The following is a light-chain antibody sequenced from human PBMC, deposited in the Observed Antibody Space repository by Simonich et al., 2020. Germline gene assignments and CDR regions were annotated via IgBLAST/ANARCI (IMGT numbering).Light chain of an antibody. CDR3: LLYYGGAWV. Sequence: QTVVPQEPSLTVSPGGTVTLTCASSTGAVTSGYYPNWFRHKPGQAPRSLIYSTSKKHSWTPARFSGSLRGVKAALTLSGVQPEDEAEYYCLLYYGGAWVFGGGTKLTVL. V-gene: IGLV7-43*01. J-gene: IGLJ3*02. CDR1: TGAVTSGYY. CDR2: STS.